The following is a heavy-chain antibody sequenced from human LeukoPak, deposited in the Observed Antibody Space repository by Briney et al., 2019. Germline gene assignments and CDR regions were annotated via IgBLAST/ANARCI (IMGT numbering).Heavy chain of an antibody. D-gene: IGHD4/OR15-4a*01. Sequence: GGSLRLSCAASGFTFSSYAMHWVRQAPGKGLEWVAVISYDGSNKYYADSVKGRFTISRDNSKNTLYLQMNSLRAEDTAVYYCARDPTVLTFYGMDVWGQGTTVTVSS. J-gene: IGHJ6*02. CDR3: ARDPTVLTFYGMDV. V-gene: IGHV3-30-3*01. CDR2: ISYDGSNK. CDR1: GFTFSSYA.